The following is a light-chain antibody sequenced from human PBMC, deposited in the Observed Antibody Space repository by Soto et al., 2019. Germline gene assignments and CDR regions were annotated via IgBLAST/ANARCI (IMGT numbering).Light chain of an antibody. CDR1: SSDVGGYNY. CDR3: ASYAASYPPAV. J-gene: IGLJ1*01. CDR2: DVS. V-gene: IGLV2-11*01. Sequence: QSVLTQPRSVSGFPGQSVTISCTGTSSDVGGYNYVSWYQQHPGKAPKLMIYDVSKRPSGVPDRFSGSKSGNMASLTISGLQAGDELDIYCASYAASYPPAVFGTGPKVT.